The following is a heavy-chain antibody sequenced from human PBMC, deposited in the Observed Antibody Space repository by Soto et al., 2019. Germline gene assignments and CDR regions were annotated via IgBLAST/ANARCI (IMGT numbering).Heavy chain of an antibody. CDR2: IYYSGST. CDR1: GGSISSSSYY. J-gene: IGHJ4*02. CDR3: ARGEPSGWYLVPIDY. V-gene: IGHV4-39*01. Sequence: SETLSLTCTVSGGSISSSSYYWGWIRQPPGKGLEWIGSIYYSGSTYYNPSLKSRVTISVDTSKNQFSLKLSSVTAADTAVYYCARGEPSGWYLVPIDYWGQGTLVTVSS. D-gene: IGHD6-19*01.